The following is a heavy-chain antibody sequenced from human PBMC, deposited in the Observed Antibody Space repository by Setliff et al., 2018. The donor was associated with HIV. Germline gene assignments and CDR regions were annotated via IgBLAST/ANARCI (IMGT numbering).Heavy chain of an antibody. Sequence: GGSLRLSCAASGFTFSSNWMNWVRQAPGKGLEWVASINRDGSEIHYVGSVQGRFTISRDNAKNSLYLQMNSLRAEDTAVYYCSRVHSPLYYDILTGYLDYWGQGTLVTVSS. D-gene: IGHD3-9*01. CDR1: GFTFSSNW. CDR2: INRDGSEI. V-gene: IGHV3-7*03. CDR3: SRVHSPLYYDILTGYLDY. J-gene: IGHJ4*02.